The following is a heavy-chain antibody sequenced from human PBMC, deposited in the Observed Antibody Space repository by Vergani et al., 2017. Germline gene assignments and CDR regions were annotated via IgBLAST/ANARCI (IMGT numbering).Heavy chain of an antibody. V-gene: IGHV4-39*01. CDR3: ASKRGACRAAYCHSYDF. J-gene: IGHJ4*02. Sequence: QVQLQESGPGLVKPSETLSLTCTVSGDSVISTDYHWGWIRQPPGKGLELIGSMDYSGSTSYNPSLESRISISFETPKNQFSLRLTSVIAADTAVYYCASKRGACRAAYCHSYDFWGPGTLVGVSS. D-gene: IGHD2-15*01. CDR1: GDSVISTDYH. CDR2: MDYSGST.